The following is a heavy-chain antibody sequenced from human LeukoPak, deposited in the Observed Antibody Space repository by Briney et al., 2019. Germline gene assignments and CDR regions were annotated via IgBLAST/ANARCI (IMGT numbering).Heavy chain of an antibody. CDR1: RFSVCSNY. CDR2: IYDGGFT. CDR3: ARHDWFDP. J-gene: IGHJ5*02. Sequence: GGSLRLSCAASRFSVCSNYMAWVRQAPGKGLEWGSVIYDGGFTDYTDSVNGRFNNSRDTSKNTQYLQMNSVRAEDTALYYCARHDWFDPWGQGTLVTVSS. V-gene: IGHV3-66*04.